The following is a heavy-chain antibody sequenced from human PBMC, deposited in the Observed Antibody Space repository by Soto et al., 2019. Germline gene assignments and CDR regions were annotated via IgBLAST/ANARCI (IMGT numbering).Heavy chain of an antibody. D-gene: IGHD1-26*01. V-gene: IGHV4-38-2*02. CDR1: GYSISSGYF. CDR3: AREVGATARAFDY. CDR2: IHHRGST. J-gene: IGHJ4*02. Sequence: KPSETLSLTCAVSGYSISSGYFWGWIRQPPGKGLEWIGSIHHRGSTYYNPSLKSRVTISVDTSKNQFSLKLTSVTAADTAVYFCAREVGATARAFDYWGQGALVTVSS.